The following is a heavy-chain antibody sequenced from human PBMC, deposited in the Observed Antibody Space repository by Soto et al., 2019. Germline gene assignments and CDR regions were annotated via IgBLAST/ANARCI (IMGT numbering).Heavy chain of an antibody. J-gene: IGHJ5*01. V-gene: IGHV3-23*01. D-gene: IGHD6-13*01. CDR2: ISGSGGTT. Sequence: EVQLLESGGGLVQPGGSLRLSCAASGFTFSSYAMVWVRQAPGRGLEWVSVISGSGGTTYYADSVKGRFTISRDNSKNTLYLQMNSLRAEDTAVYYCAKTTPVGQLTDNWFDLWGQGTLVTVSS. CDR1: GFTFSSYA. CDR3: AKTTPVGQLTDNWFDL.